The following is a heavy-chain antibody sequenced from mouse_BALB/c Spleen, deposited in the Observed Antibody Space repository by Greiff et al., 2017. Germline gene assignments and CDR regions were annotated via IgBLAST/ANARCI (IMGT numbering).Heavy chain of an antibody. Sequence: QVQLQQSGAELAKPGASVKMSCKASGYTFTSYWMHWVKQRPGQGLEWIGYINPSTGYTEYNQKFKDKATLTADKSSSTAYMQLSSLTSEDSAVYYCARSMITTRFDYWGQGTTLTVSS. V-gene: IGHV1-7*01. J-gene: IGHJ2*01. CDR3: ARSMITTRFDY. CDR1: GYTFTSYW. D-gene: IGHD2-4*01. CDR2: INPSTGYT.